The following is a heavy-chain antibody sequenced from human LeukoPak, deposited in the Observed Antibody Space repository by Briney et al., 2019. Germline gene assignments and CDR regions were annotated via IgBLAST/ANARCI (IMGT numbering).Heavy chain of an antibody. Sequence: ASVKVSCKTSGYTFTVKFLHWLRQAPGQGLEWMGGIEPNSGGAVYGQNFRGRVTVTRDTSVSIAYMELSRLRSDDTAVYYCAIENYYDSSGYSKAFDYWGQGTLVTVSS. D-gene: IGHD3-22*01. V-gene: IGHV1-2*02. CDR3: AIENYYDSSGYSKAFDY. J-gene: IGHJ4*02. CDR2: IEPNSGGA. CDR1: GYTFTVKF.